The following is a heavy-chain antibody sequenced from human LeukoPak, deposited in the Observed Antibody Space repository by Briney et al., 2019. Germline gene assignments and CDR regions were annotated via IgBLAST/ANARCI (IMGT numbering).Heavy chain of an antibody. J-gene: IGHJ4*02. CDR3: ARLYYYDSSGYYVFDY. CDR2: IYPGDSDT. Sequence: GESLKISCKGSGYSFTSYWIGWVRQVPGKGLEWMGIIYPGDSDTRYSPSFQGQVTISADKSISTAYLQWSSLKASDTAMYYCARLYYYDSSGYYVFDYWGQGTLVTVSS. V-gene: IGHV5-51*01. CDR1: GYSFTSYW. D-gene: IGHD3-22*01.